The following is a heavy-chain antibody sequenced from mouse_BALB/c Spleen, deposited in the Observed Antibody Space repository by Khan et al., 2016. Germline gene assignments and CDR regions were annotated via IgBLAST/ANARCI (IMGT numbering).Heavy chain of an antibody. Sequence: VQLQQSGAELVKPGASVKLSCTASGFNIKDTYMHWVKQRPEQGLEWIGRIDPVNGTTKYDPKVQGKATITADTSSNTADLQSRSLTSEDTADYYCARINAWCQGTTLTVSS. CDR1: GFNIKDTY. J-gene: IGHJ2*01. CDR3: ARINA. V-gene: IGHV14-3*02. CDR2: IDPVNGTT.